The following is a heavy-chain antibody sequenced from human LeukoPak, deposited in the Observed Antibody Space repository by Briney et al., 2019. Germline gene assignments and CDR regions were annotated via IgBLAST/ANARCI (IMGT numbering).Heavy chain of an antibody. CDR1: GFTFGDYA. V-gene: IGHV3-23*01. CDR2: ISGSGDST. CDR3: AKTRPLDSSSWSHGDY. J-gene: IGHJ4*02. Sequence: PGGSPRLSCAASGFTFGDYAMHWVRQAPGKGLEWVSAISGSGDSTYYGDSVKGRFTISRDNSKNTLYLQMNSLRAEDTAVYYCAKTRPLDSSSWSHGDYWGQGTLVTVSS. D-gene: IGHD6-13*01.